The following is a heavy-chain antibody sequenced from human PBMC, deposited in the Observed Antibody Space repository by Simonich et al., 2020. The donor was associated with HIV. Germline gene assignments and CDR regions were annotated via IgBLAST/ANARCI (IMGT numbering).Heavy chain of an antibody. CDR2: INHVGST. D-gene: IGHD7-27*01. J-gene: IGHJ5*02. CDR1: GGSFSSYY. CDR3: ARHHELGMGWFDP. Sequence: QVQLQQWGAGLLKPSETLSLTCAVYGGSFSSYYWSWIRQPPGTGLEWIGEINHVGSTSYNPSLKSRLTISVDTSKNQFSLRLSSVTAADTAIYYCARHHELGMGWFDPWGQGTLVTVSS. V-gene: IGHV4-34*01.